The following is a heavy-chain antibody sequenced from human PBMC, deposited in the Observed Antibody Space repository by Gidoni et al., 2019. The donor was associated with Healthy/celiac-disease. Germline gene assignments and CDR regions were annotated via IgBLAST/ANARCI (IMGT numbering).Heavy chain of an antibody. CDR2: ISGSGGST. J-gene: IGHJ4*02. V-gene: IGHV3-23*01. Sequence: EVQLLESGGGLVQPGGSLRLSCAASGFTFRSYAMSWVRQAPGKGLEWVSSISGSGGSTYYADSLKGRFTISRDNSKITLYLQMISLRAEDTAVYYCAKSPSPVWLRDYWGQGTLVTVSS. CDR3: AKSPSPVWLRDY. D-gene: IGHD5-12*01. CDR1: GFTFRSYA.